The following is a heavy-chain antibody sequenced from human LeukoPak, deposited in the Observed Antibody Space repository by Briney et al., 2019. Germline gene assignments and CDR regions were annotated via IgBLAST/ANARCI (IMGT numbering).Heavy chain of an antibody. CDR1: GFTFSSYR. Sequence: PGGSLRLSCAASGFTFSSYRMHWVRQAPGEGLVWVSRINSDGSSTSYADSVKGRFTFSRDNSKNTLSLQMNSLRAEDTAVYYCAKERGPFDAFDIWGQGTMVTVSS. V-gene: IGHV3-74*01. CDR3: AKERGPFDAFDI. J-gene: IGHJ3*02. CDR2: INSDGSST.